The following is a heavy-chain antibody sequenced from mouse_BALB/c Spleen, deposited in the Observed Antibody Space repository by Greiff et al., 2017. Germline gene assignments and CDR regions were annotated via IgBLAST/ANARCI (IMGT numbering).Heavy chain of an antibody. V-gene: IGHV6-6*02. Sequence: EVKVEESGGGLVQPGGSMKLSCVASGFTFSNYWMNWVRQSPEKGLEWVAEIRLKSNNYATHYAESVKGRFTISRDDSKSSVYLQMNNLRAEDTGIYYCTRPTYGYFDYWGQGTTLTVSS. CDR1: GFTFSNYW. D-gene: IGHD2-10*01. J-gene: IGHJ2*01. CDR2: IRLKSNNYAT. CDR3: TRPTYGYFDY.